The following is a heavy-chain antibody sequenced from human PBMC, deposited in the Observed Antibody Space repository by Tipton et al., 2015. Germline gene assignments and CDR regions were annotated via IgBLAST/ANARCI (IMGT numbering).Heavy chain of an antibody. V-gene: IGHV3-48*02. CDR2: ISSSSSAI. J-gene: IGHJ4*02. CDR3: GRGQDYGDNRALDT. D-gene: IGHD4-23*01. Sequence: SLRLSCAASGFTFSTYSMNWVRQAPGKGLEWVSYISSSSSAIYYADSVKGRFTISRDNAESSLYLQMNSLRDEDTAVYYCGRGQDYGDNRALDTWGQGTLVTVSS. CDR1: GFTFSTYS.